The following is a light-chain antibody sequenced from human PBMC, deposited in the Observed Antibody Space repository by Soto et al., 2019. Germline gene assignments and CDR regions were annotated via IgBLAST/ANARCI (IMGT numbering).Light chain of an antibody. J-gene: IGLJ2*01. CDR2: EVS. Sequence: QSALTQPPSASGSPGQSVTITCSGTSSDVGEENYVSWYQQHPGKVPKLILYEVSKRPSGVPDRFSGSRSGNTASLTVSGLPAEDEADYYCSSFAGSPVVFGGGTLLTVL. CDR1: SSDVGEENY. V-gene: IGLV2-8*01. CDR3: SSFAGSPVV.